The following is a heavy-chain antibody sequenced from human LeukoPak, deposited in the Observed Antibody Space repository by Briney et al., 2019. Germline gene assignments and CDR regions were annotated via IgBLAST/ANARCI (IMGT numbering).Heavy chain of an antibody. CDR1: GFTFSSYA. D-gene: IGHD3-3*01. Sequence: GGPLRLSWAASGFTFSSYAMSWVRQAPGKGLEWVSAISGSGGSTYYADSVKGRFTISRDNSKNTLYLQMNSLRAEDTAVYYCARAPHYDFWSGPFFRGMDVWGQGTTVTVSS. J-gene: IGHJ6*02. CDR3: ARAPHYDFWSGPFFRGMDV. V-gene: IGHV3-23*01. CDR2: ISGSGGST.